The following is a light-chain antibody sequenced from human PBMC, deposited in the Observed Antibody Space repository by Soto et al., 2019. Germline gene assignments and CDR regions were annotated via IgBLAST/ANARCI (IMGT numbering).Light chain of an antibody. CDR1: SSDIGAYNY. CDR3: SSYTRGSTLVL. J-gene: IGLJ3*02. Sequence: QSALTQPASVSGSPGQSITISCTGTSSDIGAYNYVSWYQRHPGKAPKLLIFGVSNRPSGISNRFSGSKSGNTASLTISGLQAEDEADYFCSSYTRGSTLVLFGGGTKLTVL. V-gene: IGLV2-14*01. CDR2: GVS.